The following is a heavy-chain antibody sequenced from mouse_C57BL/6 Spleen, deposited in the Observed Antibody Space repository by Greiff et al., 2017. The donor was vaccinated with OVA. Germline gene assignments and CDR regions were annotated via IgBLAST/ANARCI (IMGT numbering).Heavy chain of an antibody. CDR2: INPSSGYT. J-gene: IGHJ4*01. CDR1: GYTFTSYT. V-gene: IGHV1-4*01. Sequence: QVHVKQSGAELARPGASVKMSCKASGYTFTSYTMHWVKQRPGQGLEWIGYINPSSGYTKYNQKFKDKATLTADKSSSTAYMQLSSLTSEDSAVYYCARGNYDYDGYAMDYWGQGTSVTVSS. CDR3: ARGNYDYDGYAMDY. D-gene: IGHD2-4*01.